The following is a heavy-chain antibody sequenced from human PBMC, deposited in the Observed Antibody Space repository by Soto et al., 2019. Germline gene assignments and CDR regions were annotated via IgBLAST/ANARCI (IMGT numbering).Heavy chain of an antibody. D-gene: IGHD6-19*01. V-gene: IGHV1-18*01. J-gene: IGHJ3*02. CDR1: GYTFTSYG. CDR2: ISAYNGNT. Sequence: ASVKVSCKASGYTFTSYGISWVRQAPGQGLEWMGWISAYNGNTNYAQKLQGRVTMTTDTSTSTAYMELRSLRSDDTAVYYCAGAGSSSGWYCYAFYIRCQGTMVTISS. CDR3: AGAGSSSGWYCYAFYI.